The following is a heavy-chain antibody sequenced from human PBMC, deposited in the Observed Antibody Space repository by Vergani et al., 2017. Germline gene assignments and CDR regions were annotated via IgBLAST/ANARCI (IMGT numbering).Heavy chain of an antibody. CDR3: ARLAGGVIIGNFDY. CDR1: GGSITNYY. J-gene: IGHJ4*02. D-gene: IGHD3-10*01. V-gene: IGHV4-59*08. CDR2: INHSGST. Sequence: QVQLQESGPGLVKPSETLSLTCTVSGGSITNYYWSWIRQPPGKELEWIGYINHSGSTNYNPSLKSRVAISVDTSKNQFSLKLTSVTAADTAVYYCARLAGGVIIGNFDYWGQGTLVTVSS.